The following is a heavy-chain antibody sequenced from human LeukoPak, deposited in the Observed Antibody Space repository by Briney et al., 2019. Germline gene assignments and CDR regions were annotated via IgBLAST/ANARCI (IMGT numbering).Heavy chain of an antibody. J-gene: IGHJ4*02. CDR1: GYSISSGYY. Sequence: PSETLSLTCTVSGYSISSGYYWGWIRQPPGKGLEWIGSIYHSGSTYYNPSLKSRVTISVDTSKNQFSLKLSSVTAADTAVYYCARDRGYGDPYYFDYWGQGTLVTVSS. V-gene: IGHV4-38-2*02. CDR2: IYHSGST. D-gene: IGHD4-17*01. CDR3: ARDRGYGDPYYFDY.